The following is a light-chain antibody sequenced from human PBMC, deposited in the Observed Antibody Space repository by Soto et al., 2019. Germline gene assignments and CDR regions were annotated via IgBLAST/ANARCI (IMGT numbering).Light chain of an antibody. J-gene: IGKJ1*01. CDR3: QQYAGSPRT. CDR1: QTVSSSD. Sequence: EIVLTQFPGTLSLSPGERATLSCRASQTVSSSDLAWYQQTPGQAPRLLIYGAANRATGIPDRFSGSGSGTDFTLTISRLESEDVAVYYCQQYAGSPRTFGQGTKVEIK. V-gene: IGKV3-20*01. CDR2: GAA.